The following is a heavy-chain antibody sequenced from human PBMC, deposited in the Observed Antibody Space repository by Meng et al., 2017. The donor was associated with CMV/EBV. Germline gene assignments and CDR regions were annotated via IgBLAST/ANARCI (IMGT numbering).Heavy chain of an antibody. CDR3: ARESGSVGDY. D-gene: IGHD1-26*01. Sequence: QLQLVQSGREGNETGDSVKGSCKASGYTFTSYYMHWVRQAPGQGLEWMGIINPSGGSTSYAQKFQGRVTMTRDTSTSTVYMELSSLRSEDTAVYYCARESGSVGDYWGQGTLVTVSS. J-gene: IGHJ4*02. CDR1: GYTFTSYY. CDR2: INPSGGST. V-gene: IGHV1-46*01.